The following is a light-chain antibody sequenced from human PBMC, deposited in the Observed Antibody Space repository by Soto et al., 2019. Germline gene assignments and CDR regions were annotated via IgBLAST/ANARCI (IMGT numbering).Light chain of an antibody. CDR3: QQSFATPYT. Sequence: DIQMTQSPSSLSASVGDTVTITCRASEAVGTYLNWYQQRPGKAPYLLIFHTSTLQSGFPSGFSGSGSGTDFTLSISGLQPEDFATYLCQQSFATPYTFGQGPKLDFK. J-gene: IGKJ2*01. CDR2: HTS. V-gene: IGKV1-39*01. CDR1: EAVGTY.